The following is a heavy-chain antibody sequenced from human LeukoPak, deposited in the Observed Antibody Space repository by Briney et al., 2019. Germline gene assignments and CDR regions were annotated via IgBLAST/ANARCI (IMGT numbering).Heavy chain of an antibody. V-gene: IGHV3-7*01. D-gene: IGHD3-16*01. CDR1: GFTFSSCW. Sequence: GGSLRVSCAASGFTFSSCWMNWVRQAPGKGLGWVANIREDGGEQYYVDSVKGRFTISRDNAKNSLYLEMNSLRVEDTAVYYCARPTRGSNWHFDLWGRGTLVTVST. CDR2: IREDGGEQ. CDR3: ARPTRGSNWHFDL. J-gene: IGHJ2*01.